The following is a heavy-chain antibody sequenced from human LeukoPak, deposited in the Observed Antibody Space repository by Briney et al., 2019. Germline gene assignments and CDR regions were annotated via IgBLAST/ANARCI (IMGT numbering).Heavy chain of an antibody. V-gene: IGHV3-30*04. J-gene: IGHJ4*02. CDR2: ISYDGSNK. CDR1: GFTFSSYA. D-gene: IGHD1-1*01. Sequence: GGSLGLSCAASGFTFSSYAMHWVRQAPGKGLEWVAVISYDGSNKYYADSVKGRFTISRDNSKNTLYLQMNSLRAEDTAVYYCARGWVPSTYFDYWGQGTLVTVSS. CDR3: ARGWVPSTYFDY.